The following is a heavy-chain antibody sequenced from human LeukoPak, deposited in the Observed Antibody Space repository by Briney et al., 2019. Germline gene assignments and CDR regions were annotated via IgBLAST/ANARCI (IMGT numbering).Heavy chain of an antibody. Sequence: GGSLRLSCAASGFTFSNYALHWVRQAPGKGLEWVAVISYDDTNKYYVDSVKGRFTISRDNSKNTLYLQMNSLRAEDTAVYYCARRAGDYSHPYDYWGQGTLVTVSS. V-gene: IGHV3-30*04. CDR2: ISYDDTNK. CDR1: GFTFSNYA. D-gene: IGHD3-22*01. J-gene: IGHJ4*02. CDR3: ARRAGDYSHPYDY.